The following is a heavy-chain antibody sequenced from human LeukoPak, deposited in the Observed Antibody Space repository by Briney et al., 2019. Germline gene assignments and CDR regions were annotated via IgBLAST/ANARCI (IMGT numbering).Heavy chain of an antibody. CDR1: GFTFSSYW. D-gene: IGHD3-3*01. CDR2: IKQDGSEK. V-gene: IGHV3-7*01. CDR3: ARAKYDFWSGYQNDY. J-gene: IGHJ4*02. Sequence: GGSLRLSCAASGFTFSSYWMSWVRQAPGKGLEWVANIKQDGSEKYYVDSVKGRFTISRDNAKNSLYLQMNSLRAEDTAVYYCARAKYDFWSGYQNDYWGQGTLVTVSS.